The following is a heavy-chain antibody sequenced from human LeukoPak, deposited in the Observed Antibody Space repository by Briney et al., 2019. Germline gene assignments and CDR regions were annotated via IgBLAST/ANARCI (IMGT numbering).Heavy chain of an antibody. CDR1: VDSISSYY. CDR2: IYYSGST. D-gene: IGHD2-15*01. V-gene: IGHV4-59*01. CDR3: ARATRSWFDP. Sequence: SETLSLTWTVSVDSISSYYWSWIREPPWKGLEWIGYIYYSGSTNYNPSVKSRVTVSVDTSKNQFSLKLSSVTAADTAVYYCARATRSWFDPWGQGTLVTVSS. J-gene: IGHJ5*02.